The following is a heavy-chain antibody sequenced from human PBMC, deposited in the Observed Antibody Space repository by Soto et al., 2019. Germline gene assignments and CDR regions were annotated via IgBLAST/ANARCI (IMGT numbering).Heavy chain of an antibody. V-gene: IGHV1-69*06. J-gene: IGHJ4*02. D-gene: IGHD1-7*01. CDR1: RGTFSSYA. CDR3: ARDMTRTVVPYFDF. Sequence: QVQLVQSGSEVKNLGSSVKVSCKASRGTFSSYALSWVRQAPVQGLEWMGGIIPVFGTADYAQKFQGRVTITADRSTSTAYLEVRSLRSEDTAVYYCARDMTRTVVPYFDFWGQGTLVTVSS. CDR2: IIPVFGTA.